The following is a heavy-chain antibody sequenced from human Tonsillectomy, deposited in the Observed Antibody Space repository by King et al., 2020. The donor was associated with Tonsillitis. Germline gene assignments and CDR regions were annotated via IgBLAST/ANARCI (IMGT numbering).Heavy chain of an antibody. Sequence: VQLVESGGGVVQPGTSLRLSCAASGFTFRNYGMHWVRQAPGKGLEWVAIIWYDGSNKYYADSVRGRFTITRDDSRNTLWLQMNSLRADDTAVYYCAGHSGRITFGGPSSCNLDLWGQGTVVTVSS. V-gene: IGHV3-33*03. CDR2: IWYDGSNK. CDR1: GFTFRNYG. CDR3: AGHSGRITFGGPSSCNLDL. D-gene: IGHD3-16*01. J-gene: IGHJ5*02.